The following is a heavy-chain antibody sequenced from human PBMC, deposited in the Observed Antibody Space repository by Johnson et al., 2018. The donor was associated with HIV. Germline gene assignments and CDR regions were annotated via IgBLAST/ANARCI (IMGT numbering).Heavy chain of an antibody. V-gene: IGHV3-7*01. CDR2: IKQDGSEK. J-gene: IGHJ3*02. Sequence: VQLVESGGGVVQPGRSLRLSCAASGFTFSSYWMNWVRQAPGKGLEWVANIKQDGSEKYYVDSVKGRFSISRDNAKNSLFLQMNSLRAEDTAVYYCASTPVAAGAFDIWGQGTMVSVSS. CDR3: ASTPVAAGAFDI. D-gene: IGHD6-19*01. CDR1: GFTFSSYW.